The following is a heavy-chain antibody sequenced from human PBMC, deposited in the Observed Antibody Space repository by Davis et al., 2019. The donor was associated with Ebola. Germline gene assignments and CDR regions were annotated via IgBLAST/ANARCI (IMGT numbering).Heavy chain of an antibody. CDR3: LAGTNY. J-gene: IGHJ4*02. D-gene: IGHD6-19*01. V-gene: IGHV3-30*03. CDR2: ISKDGSSE. Sequence: GGSLRLSCAASGFVFRNYVMSWVRQAPGTGLEWVAVISKDGSSEDYADSLRGRFTISRDKSKNMLFLQMNSLRPEDTAVYYCLAGTNYWGQGTQVIVSS. CDR1: GFVFRNYV.